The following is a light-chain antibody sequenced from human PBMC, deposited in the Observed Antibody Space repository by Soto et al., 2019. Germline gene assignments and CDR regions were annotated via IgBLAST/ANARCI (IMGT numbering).Light chain of an antibody. CDR1: QTVLKY. J-gene: IGKJ3*01. V-gene: IGKV1-39*01. Sequence: DIQMTQSPSSLSASVGDRVTITCRASQTVLKYLNWYQQKPGRAPSLLIYAASSLQSGVPSRFSGSGSGTEFALSITRLQPEDFATYYFQQSYSTPFSFGPGTKVEI. CDR2: AAS. CDR3: QQSYSTPFS.